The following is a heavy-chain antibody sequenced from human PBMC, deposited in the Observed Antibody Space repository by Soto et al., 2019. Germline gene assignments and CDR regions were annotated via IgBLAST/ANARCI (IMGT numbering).Heavy chain of an antibody. V-gene: IGHV4-30-4*01. CDR1: GGSISSGDYY. Sequence: SETLSLTCTVSGGSISSGDYYWSWIRQPPGKCLEWIGYIYYSGSTYYNPSLKSRVTISVDTSKNQFSLKRSSVTAADTAVYYCARDDYGGSGFDCWGQGTLVTVSS. CDR2: IYYSGST. J-gene: IGHJ4*02. CDR3: ARDDYGGSGFDC. D-gene: IGHD4-17*01.